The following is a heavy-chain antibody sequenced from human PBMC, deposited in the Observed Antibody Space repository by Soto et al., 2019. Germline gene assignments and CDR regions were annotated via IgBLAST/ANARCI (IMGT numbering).Heavy chain of an antibody. CDR2: ISTYNGNT. Sequence: RASVKVSCKASGYTFTNYGISWVRQAPGQGLEWMGWISTYNGNTNYAQKLQDRVTMTTDTSTSTAYMELRSLRSDDTAVYYCARDRGFYSDFDYWGQGTLVTVS. CDR1: GYTFTNYG. J-gene: IGHJ4*02. CDR3: ARDRGFYSDFDY. D-gene: IGHD2-15*01. V-gene: IGHV1-18*01.